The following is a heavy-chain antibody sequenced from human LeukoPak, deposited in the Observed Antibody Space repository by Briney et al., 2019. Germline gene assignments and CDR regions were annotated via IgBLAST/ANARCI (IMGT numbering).Heavy chain of an antibody. CDR3: ARENHQLLGKAFDI. Sequence: ASVKVSCKASGGTFSSYAISWVRQAPGQGLEWMGGIIPIFGTANYAQKFQGRVTITADESTSTAYMELSSLRSEDTAVYYCARENHQLLGKAFDIWGQGTMVTVSS. J-gene: IGHJ3*02. D-gene: IGHD2-2*01. CDR2: IIPIFGTA. V-gene: IGHV1-69*13. CDR1: GGTFSSYA.